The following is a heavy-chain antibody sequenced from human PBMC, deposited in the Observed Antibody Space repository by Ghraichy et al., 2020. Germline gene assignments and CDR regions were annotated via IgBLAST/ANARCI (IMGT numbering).Heavy chain of an antibody. D-gene: IGHD2/OR15-2a*01. J-gene: IGHJ6*02. Sequence: GGSLRLSCAASGFTVSSNYMSWVRQAPGKGLEWVSVINTGGSTYYAESVKGHFTISRDDSKNTVDHQMNSLRAEETALYYCAKRAPFHGMDVWGQGTTVTVS. CDR2: INTGGST. V-gene: IGHV3-53*01. CDR1: GFTVSSNY. CDR3: AKRAPFHGMDV.